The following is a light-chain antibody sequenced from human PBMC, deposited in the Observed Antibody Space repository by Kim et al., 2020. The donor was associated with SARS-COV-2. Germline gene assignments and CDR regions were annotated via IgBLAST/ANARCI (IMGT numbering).Light chain of an antibody. CDR2: GAS. CDR3: QQYSSPPLT. V-gene: IGKV3-20*01. CDR1: QSVSSSY. Sequence: EIVLTQSPGTLSLSPGERATLSCRASQSVSSSYLAWHQQKPGQPPRLLIYGASSRATGTPDRFSGSGSGTDFTLTISRLEPEDFAVYYCQQYSSPPLTFGGGTKVDIK. J-gene: IGKJ4*01.